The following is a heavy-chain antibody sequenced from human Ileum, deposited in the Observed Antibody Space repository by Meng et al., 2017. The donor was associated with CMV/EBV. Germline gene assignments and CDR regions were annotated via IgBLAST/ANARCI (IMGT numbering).Heavy chain of an antibody. CDR1: GYIFTRYY. Sequence: SCKASGYIFTRYYMHWVRQAPGHGLEWMGIINPNGGSTTYAQKFQGRVTMTSDTSTSTVYMELSSLRSEDTAVYYCARDSLTGTGTGPWGQGTLVTVSS. D-gene: IGHD1-7*01. J-gene: IGHJ5*02. CDR3: ARDSLTGTGTGP. CDR2: INPNGGST. V-gene: IGHV1-46*01.